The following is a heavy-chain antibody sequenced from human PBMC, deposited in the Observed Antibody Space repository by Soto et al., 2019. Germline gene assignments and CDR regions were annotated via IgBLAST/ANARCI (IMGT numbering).Heavy chain of an antibody. CDR3: ERGVGASYYFDY. D-gene: IGHD1-26*01. V-gene: IGHV1-18*01. CDR1: GYTFTSYG. Sequence: QVQLVQSGAEVKKPGASVKVSCKASGYTFTSYGISWVRQAPGQGLEWMGWISAYNGNTNYAQMLQDRVTMTTDTSTNTAYRELRSLRSDDTAVYYCERGVGASYYFDYWGQGTLVTVSS. J-gene: IGHJ4*02. CDR2: ISAYNGNT.